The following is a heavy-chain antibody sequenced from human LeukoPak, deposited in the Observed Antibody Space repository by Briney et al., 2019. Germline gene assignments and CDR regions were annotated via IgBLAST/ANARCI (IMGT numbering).Heavy chain of an antibody. Sequence: GGSLRLSCAASGFTFSSYWMSWVRQAPGKGLEWVANIKQDGSEKYYVESVKGRFTISRDNAKNSLYLQMNSLRAEDTAVYYCARDRIYYYDSSGFYFDYWGQGTLVTVSS. D-gene: IGHD3-22*01. CDR1: GFTFSSYW. V-gene: IGHV3-7*01. CDR2: IKQDGSEK. CDR3: ARDRIYYYDSSGFYFDY. J-gene: IGHJ4*02.